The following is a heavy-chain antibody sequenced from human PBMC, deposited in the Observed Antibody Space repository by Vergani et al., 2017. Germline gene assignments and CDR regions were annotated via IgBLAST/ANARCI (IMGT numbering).Heavy chain of an antibody. Sequence: QVQLVQSGAEVKKPGASVKVSCKASGYTFTSYAMHWVRQAPGQRLEWMEWINAGNGNTKYSQKFQGRVTITRDTSASTAYMELSSLRSEDTAVYYCARGGVVPAAATHYYYYYMDVWGKGTTVTVSS. D-gene: IGHD2-2*01. CDR1: GYTFTSYA. J-gene: IGHJ6*03. CDR2: INAGNGNT. CDR3: ARGGVVPAAATHYYYYYMDV. V-gene: IGHV1-3*01.